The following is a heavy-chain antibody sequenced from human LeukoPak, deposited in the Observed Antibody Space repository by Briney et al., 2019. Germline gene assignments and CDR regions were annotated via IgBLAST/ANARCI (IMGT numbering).Heavy chain of an antibody. CDR2: IYTSRST. V-gene: IGHV4-4*07. J-gene: IGHJ6*03. D-gene: IGHD3-16*01. Sequence: SETLSLTCTVSGGSINTYYWNWIRQPAGKGLEWIGRIYTSRSTDYNPSLKSRVTISVDTSKNQFSLKLNSVTAADTAVYYCARERGLWPAYDLCMDVWGKGTMVTVS. CDR3: ARERGLWPAYDLCMDV. CDR1: GGSINTYY.